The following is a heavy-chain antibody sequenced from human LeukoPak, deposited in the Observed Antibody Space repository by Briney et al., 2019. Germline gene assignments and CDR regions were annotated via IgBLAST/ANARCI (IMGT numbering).Heavy chain of an antibody. CDR1: GYTFNIYD. CDR3: ARLYRGTPLRYLDY. CDR2: SNVYNVNT. Sequence: ASVKVSCTASGYTFNIYDISWVRQAPGQGLEWIGWSNVYNVNTKYTQKFQGRVTMTTDTSTNTAYMELRSLTSDDTAVYYCARLYRGTPLRYLDYWGQGTLVTVSS. J-gene: IGHJ4*02. V-gene: IGHV1-18*01. D-gene: IGHD1-26*01.